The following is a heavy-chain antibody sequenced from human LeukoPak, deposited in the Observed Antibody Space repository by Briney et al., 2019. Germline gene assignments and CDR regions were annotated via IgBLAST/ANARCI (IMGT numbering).Heavy chain of an antibody. D-gene: IGHD5-12*01. CDR2: IYASGDA. V-gene: IGHV3-53*01. Sequence: PGGSLRLSCAASGFTVSSNYMSWVRQASGKGLEWVSVIYASGDAFYADSVKGRFTISRDNSKNTLYLQLNSLRAEDTAMYYCARIPIVTITSGGYWGQGTLVTVSS. J-gene: IGHJ1*01. CDR3: ARIPIVTITSGGY. CDR1: GFTVSSNY.